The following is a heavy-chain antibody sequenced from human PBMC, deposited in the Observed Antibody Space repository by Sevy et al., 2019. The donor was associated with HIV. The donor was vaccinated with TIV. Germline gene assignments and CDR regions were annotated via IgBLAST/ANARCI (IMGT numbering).Heavy chain of an antibody. CDR3: ARSYFDV. CDR1: GFTFHTYW. Sequence: GGFLRLSCAASGFTFHTYWMQWVRQAPGKGLEWVANIRQDGNEIYYADSVKGRFTISRDNAMQSLYLEMNNLRVEVAGIYYCARSYFDVWGQGTLVTVSS. V-gene: IGHV3-7*01. J-gene: IGHJ4*02. CDR2: IRQDGNEI.